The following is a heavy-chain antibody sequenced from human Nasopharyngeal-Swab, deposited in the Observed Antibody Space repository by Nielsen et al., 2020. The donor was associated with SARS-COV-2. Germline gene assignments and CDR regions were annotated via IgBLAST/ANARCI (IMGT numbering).Heavy chain of an antibody. J-gene: IGHJ6*02. D-gene: IGHD6-13*01. CDR2: IYYSGST. V-gene: IGHV4-59*01. CDR1: GCSISSYY. Sequence: SETLSPTCTVSGCSISSYYWSWIRQPPGKGLEWIGYIYYSGSTNYNPSLKSRVTISVDTSKNQFSLKLSSVTAADTAVYYCARDRIAAAGYYYYGMDVWGQGTTVTVSS. CDR3: ARDRIAAAGYYYYGMDV.